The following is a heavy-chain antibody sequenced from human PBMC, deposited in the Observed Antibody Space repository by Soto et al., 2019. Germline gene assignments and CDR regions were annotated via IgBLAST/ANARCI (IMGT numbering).Heavy chain of an antibody. Sequence: PSETLSLTCTVSGGSIDSSPSCWDWIRQPPGKGLQWIGSIYYSGSTYYSPSLQRRVTISVDTSKKQFTLKLGSVTAADTAVYFCARDQSGSGSFYFYGMDVWGQGTTVTVSS. V-gene: IGHV4-39*06. CDR2: IYYSGST. CDR1: GGSIDSSPSC. CDR3: ARDQSGSGSFYFYGMDV. D-gene: IGHD3-22*01. J-gene: IGHJ6*02.